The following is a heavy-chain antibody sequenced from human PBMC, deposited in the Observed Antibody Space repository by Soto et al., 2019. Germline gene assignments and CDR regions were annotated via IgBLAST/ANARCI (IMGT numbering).Heavy chain of an antibody. CDR2: IYHSGST. V-gene: IGHV4-4*02. J-gene: IGHJ4*02. CDR3: ARGGRTYYDFWSGSLYFDY. D-gene: IGHD3-3*01. Sequence: PSETLSLTCAVSVGSISSSNWWCWVRQPPGKGLEWIWEIYHSGSTNYSPSLRSRVTISVDKPKNQFSLKLSSVTAADTAVYYCARGGRTYYDFWSGSLYFDYWGQGTLVTVS. CDR1: VGSISSSNW.